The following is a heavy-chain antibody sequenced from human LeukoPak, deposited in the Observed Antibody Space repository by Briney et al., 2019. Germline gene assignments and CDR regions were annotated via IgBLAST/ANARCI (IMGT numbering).Heavy chain of an antibody. V-gene: IGHV3-30*03. Sequence: PGGSLRLSCAASGPTFSSHAMHWVRQAPGKGLEWVGVISPDGSNQYYIDSVKGRFTISRDNSKNTLYLQMNSLRTEDTAVYYCASAIGYFDYWGQGTLVTVSS. CDR2: ISPDGSNQ. CDR3: ASAIGYFDY. CDR1: GPTFSSHA. J-gene: IGHJ4*02. D-gene: IGHD2-21*01.